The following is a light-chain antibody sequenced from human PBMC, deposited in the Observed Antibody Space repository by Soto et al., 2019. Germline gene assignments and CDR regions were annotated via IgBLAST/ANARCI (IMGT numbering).Light chain of an antibody. V-gene: IGLV1-40*01. CDR1: SSNIGDGYN. Sequence: QSVLTQPPSVSGSPGPTVTISCTGSSSNIGDGYNVHWYQPVPGPAPKLLIYGGSNRPSWVPDRCSGSPTGTSASLAFTGLQAEDEAADYCQADDRSLSGWLFGGGTKLTVL. CDR2: GGS. CDR3: QADDRSLSGWL. J-gene: IGLJ3*02.